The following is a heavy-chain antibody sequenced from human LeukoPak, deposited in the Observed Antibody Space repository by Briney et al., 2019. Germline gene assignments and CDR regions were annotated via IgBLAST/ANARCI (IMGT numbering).Heavy chain of an antibody. CDR2: IYWDDDK. V-gene: IGHV2-5*02. CDR1: GFSLSTSGVG. Sequence: SGPTLVKPTQTLTLTCTFSGFSLSTSGVGVGWIRQPPGKALEWLALIYWDDDKRYSPSLKSRLTITKDTSKNQVVLTMTNMDPVDTATYYCAHSAQTLYSGSYAISRREYYFDYWGQGTLVTVSS. CDR3: AHSAQTLYSGSYAISRREYYFDY. D-gene: IGHD1-26*01. J-gene: IGHJ4*02.